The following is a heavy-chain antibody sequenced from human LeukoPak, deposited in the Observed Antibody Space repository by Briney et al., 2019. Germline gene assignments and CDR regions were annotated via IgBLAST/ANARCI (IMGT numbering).Heavy chain of an antibody. CDR3: ASAREYCINSNCYEYFQD. V-gene: IGHV3-53*01. J-gene: IGHJ1*01. CDR2: IYSSGST. D-gene: IGHD2-2*01. CDR1: GLTVRTSS. Sequence: GGSLRLSCATSGLTVRTSSMSWVRQAPGKGLEWVAVIYSSGSTYYEDSVNGRCTISRDTTKSSMYLQMDHLRAEDTAVYYCASAREYCINSNCYEYFQDWGQGTLVTVSS.